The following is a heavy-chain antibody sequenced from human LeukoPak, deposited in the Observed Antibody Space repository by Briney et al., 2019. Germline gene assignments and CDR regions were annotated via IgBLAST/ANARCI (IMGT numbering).Heavy chain of an antibody. CDR1: GFTFSSYA. CDR3: ARDHHRRLYDSQARDTFDI. Sequence: GGSLRLSCAASGFTFSSYAMSWVRQAPGKGLEWVSAISGSGGSTYYADSVKGRFTISRDNSKNTLYLQMNSLRAEDTAVYYCARDHHRRLYDSQARDTFDIWGQGTMVTVSS. CDR2: ISGSGGST. D-gene: IGHD3-22*01. V-gene: IGHV3-23*01. J-gene: IGHJ3*02.